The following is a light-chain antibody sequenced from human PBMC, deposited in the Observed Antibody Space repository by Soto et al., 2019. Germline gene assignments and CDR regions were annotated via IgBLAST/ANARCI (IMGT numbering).Light chain of an antibody. CDR1: SSDVGGYNY. V-gene: IGLV2-11*01. CDR3: CSYAGSHTPWV. CDR2: DVN. Sequence: QSALTQPRSVSGSPGQSVTISCIGTSSDVGGYNYVSWYQQHPGKAPKLMIYDVNKGASGVSDRFSGSKSGNTASLTISGLQAEDEADYHRCSYAGSHTPWVFGGGTKLTVL. J-gene: IGLJ3*02.